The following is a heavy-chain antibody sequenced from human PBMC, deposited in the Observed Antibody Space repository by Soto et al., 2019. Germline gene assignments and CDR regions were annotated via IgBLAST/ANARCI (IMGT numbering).Heavy chain of an antibody. CDR2: ISSSSSTI. CDR3: ARELRYDILTGPGF. V-gene: IGHV3-48*02. Sequence: PGGSLRLSCAASGFTFSSYSMNWVRQAPGKGLEWVSYISSSSSTIYYADSVKGRFTISRDNAKNSLYLQMNSLRDEDTAVYYCARELRYDILTGPGFWGQGTLVTVSS. D-gene: IGHD3-9*01. CDR1: GFTFSSYS. J-gene: IGHJ4*02.